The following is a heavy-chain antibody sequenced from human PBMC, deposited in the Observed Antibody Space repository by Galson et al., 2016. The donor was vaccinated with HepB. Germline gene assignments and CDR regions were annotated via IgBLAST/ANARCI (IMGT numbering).Heavy chain of an antibody. CDR2: LIPVFGSA. CDR1: GGTFNSYA. Sequence: SVKVSCKASGGTFNSYAINWVRQAPGQGLEWMGGLIPVFGSANYAQKFQGRVAITADESTTTAYMELSSLRYEDTAVYYCAREEDVVVVPAAERGYDYYYYGMDVWGQGTMVTVSS. J-gene: IGHJ6*02. V-gene: IGHV1-69*13. CDR3: AREEDVVVVPAAERGYDYYYYGMDV. D-gene: IGHD2-2*01.